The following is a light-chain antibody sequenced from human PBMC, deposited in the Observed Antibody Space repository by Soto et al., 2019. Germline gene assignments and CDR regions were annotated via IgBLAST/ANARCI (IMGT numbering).Light chain of an antibody. CDR3: SSYAGNSPFG. Sequence: QSVLTQPPSASGSPGQSVTISCTGTSSDVGGYDYVSWYQHHPGKAPKLIIFDVNKRPSGVPDRFSGSKSGNTASLSVSGLQADDEADYYCSSYAGNSPFGFGTGTKLTVL. CDR2: DVN. J-gene: IGLJ1*01. CDR1: SSDVGGYDY. V-gene: IGLV2-8*01.